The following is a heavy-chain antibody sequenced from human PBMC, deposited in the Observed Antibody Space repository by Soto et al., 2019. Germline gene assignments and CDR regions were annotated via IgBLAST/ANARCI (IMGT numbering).Heavy chain of an antibody. D-gene: IGHD1-7*01. J-gene: IGHJ3*01. V-gene: IGHV2-5*02. Sequence: QITLKESGPTLVNPTQTLTLTCTFAGFSLSTSGVGVGWIRQPPGKALEWLALIYWDHDKRYSPSLKSSLTNTKDTAKNLVVLTLTSRHPVDTATYYCAHRVRKMSHWNYVASDLWGQGTMVTVSS. CDR2: IYWDHDK. CDR3: AHRVRKMSHWNYVASDL. CDR1: GFSLSTSGVG.